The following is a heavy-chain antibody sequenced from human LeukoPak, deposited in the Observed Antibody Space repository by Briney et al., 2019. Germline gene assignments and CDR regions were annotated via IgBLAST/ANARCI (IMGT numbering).Heavy chain of an antibody. CDR2: IESDGSST. CDR1: GFTFSYYW. CDR3: ARDPHGGSGSDPHDAFDI. V-gene: IGHV3-74*01. D-gene: IGHD1-26*01. J-gene: IGHJ3*02. Sequence: GGSLRPSCAASGFTFSYYWMHWVRQAPGKGLVWVSRIESDGSSTSYADSVKGRFTISRDNAKNTLYLQMNSLRAEDTAVYYCARDPHGGSGSDPHDAFDIWGQGTIVTVSS.